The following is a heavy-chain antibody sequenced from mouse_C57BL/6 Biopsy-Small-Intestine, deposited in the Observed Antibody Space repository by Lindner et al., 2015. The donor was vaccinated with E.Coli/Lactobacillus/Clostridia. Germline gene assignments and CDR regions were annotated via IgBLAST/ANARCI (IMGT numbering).Heavy chain of an antibody. J-gene: IGHJ1*03. CDR1: GYAFTNYL. V-gene: IGHV1-54*01. Sequence: VQLQESGAELVRPGTSVEVSCKASGYAFTNYLIEWVKQRPGQGLEWIGVINPGSGGTNYNEKFKGKATLTADKSSSTAYMQLSSLTSEDSAVYFCAREGYYGGGYFDVWGTGTTVTVSS. CDR3: AREGYYGGGYFDV. D-gene: IGHD1-1*01. CDR2: INPGSGGT.